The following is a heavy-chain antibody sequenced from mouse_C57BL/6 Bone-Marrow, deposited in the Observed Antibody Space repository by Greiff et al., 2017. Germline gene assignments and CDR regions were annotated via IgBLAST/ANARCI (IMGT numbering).Heavy chain of an antibody. CDR1: GYSFTDYN. J-gene: IGHJ4*01. Sequence: VQLKESGPELVKPGASVKISCKASGYSFTDYNMNWVKQSNGKSLEWIGVINPNYGTTSYNQKFKGKATLTADQSSSTAYMQLNSLTSEDSAVYYCARGYDCDYAIDYWGQGTSVTVSS. V-gene: IGHV1-39*01. CDR2: INPNYGTT. D-gene: IGHD2-4*01. CDR3: ARGYDCDYAIDY.